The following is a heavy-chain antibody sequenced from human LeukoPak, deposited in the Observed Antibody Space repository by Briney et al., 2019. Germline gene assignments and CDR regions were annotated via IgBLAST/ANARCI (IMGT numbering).Heavy chain of an antibody. CDR2: IYYSGST. D-gene: IGHD6-13*01. CDR1: GGSISSSSYY. V-gene: IGHV4-39*07. Sequence: SETLSLTCTVSGGSISSSSYYWGWIRQPPGKGLEWIGSIYYSGSTYYNPSLKSRVTISVDTSKNQFSLKLSSVTAADTAVYYCARDPKLYAGYFDYWGQGALVTVSS. CDR3: ARDPKLYAGYFDY. J-gene: IGHJ4*02.